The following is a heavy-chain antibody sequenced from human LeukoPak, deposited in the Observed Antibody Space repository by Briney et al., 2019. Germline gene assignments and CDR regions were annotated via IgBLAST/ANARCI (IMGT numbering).Heavy chain of an antibody. CDR1: GYTFTGYY. CDR2: INPNSGGT. CDR3: ARDISDIVVVPAAIPDY. J-gene: IGHJ4*02. D-gene: IGHD2-2*02. Sequence: ASVKVSCKASGYTFTGYYMHWVRQAPGQGLEWMGWINPNSGGTNYAQKFQGRVTMTRDTSISTAYMELSRLRSDDTAVYYCARDISDIVVVPAAIPDYWGQGTLVTVSS. V-gene: IGHV1-2*02.